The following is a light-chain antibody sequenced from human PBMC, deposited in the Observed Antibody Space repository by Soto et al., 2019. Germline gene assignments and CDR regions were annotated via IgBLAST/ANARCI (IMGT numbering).Light chain of an antibody. CDR3: QQFKVYFGP. Sequence: IQMTQSPSTLSASAGDRVTITCRASQNIERYMAWYQQKPGRAPSLIIFDASTLVRGVPSRFSGGGSGTSFTLFIGCLQTDVLATYYSQQFKVYFGPLGQGTKV. CDR2: DAS. CDR1: QNIERY. V-gene: IGKV1-5*01. J-gene: IGKJ1*01.